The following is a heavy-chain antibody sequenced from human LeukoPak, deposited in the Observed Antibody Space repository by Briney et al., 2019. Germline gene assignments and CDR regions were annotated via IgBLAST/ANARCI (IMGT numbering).Heavy chain of an antibody. CDR1: GFTFDDYA. J-gene: IGHJ3*02. CDR3: AKHYYGSGSYIGEAFDI. Sequence: GGSLRLSCAASGFTFDDYAMHWVRQAPGKGLEWVSGISWNRGSIGYADSVKGRFTISRDNAKNSLYLQMNSLRAEDTALYYCAKHYYGSGSYIGEAFDIWGQGTMVTVSS. V-gene: IGHV3-9*01. CDR2: ISWNRGSI. D-gene: IGHD3-10*01.